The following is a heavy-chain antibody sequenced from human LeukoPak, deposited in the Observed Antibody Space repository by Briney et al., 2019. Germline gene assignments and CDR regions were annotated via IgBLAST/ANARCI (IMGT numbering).Heavy chain of an antibody. CDR2: IYCSGST. CDR1: GGSVSYYY. D-gene: IGHD3-10*01. Sequence: SETLSLTCTVSGGSVSYYYWSWIRQPPGKGLEWIAYIYCSGSTNYNPSLRSRVTISVDTSKNQVSLKLSSVTAADTAVYYCARSPGYYFDYWGQGTLVTVSS. CDR3: ARSPGYYFDY. J-gene: IGHJ4*02. V-gene: IGHV4-59*02.